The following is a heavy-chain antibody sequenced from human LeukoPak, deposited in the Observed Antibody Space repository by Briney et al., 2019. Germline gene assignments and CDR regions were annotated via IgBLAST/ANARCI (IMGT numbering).Heavy chain of an antibody. Sequence: ASVKVSCKASGGTFSSYAISWVRQAPGQGLEWMGGIIPIFGTANYAQKFQGRVTITTDESTSTAYMELNSLRSEDTAVYYCARGRAAWRELLGGSYYYYMDVWGKGTTVTVSS. CDR2: IIPIFGTA. D-gene: IGHD1-26*01. V-gene: IGHV1-69*05. CDR1: GGTFSSYA. J-gene: IGHJ6*03. CDR3: ARGRAAWRELLGGSYYYYMDV.